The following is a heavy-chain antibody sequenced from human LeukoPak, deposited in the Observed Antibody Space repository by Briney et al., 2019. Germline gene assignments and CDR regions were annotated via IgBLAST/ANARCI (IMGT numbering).Heavy chain of an antibody. CDR1: GYTFTGYY. J-gene: IGHJ5*02. CDR2: INPNSGGT. CDR3: ARDLPTTMVRGVNSFDP. V-gene: IGHV1-2*02. Sequence: ASVKVSCKASGYTFTGYYMHWVRQAPGQGLEGMGWINPNSGGTNYAQKFQGRVTMTRDTSISTAYMELSRLRSDDTAVYYCARDLPTTMVRGVNSFDPWGQGTLVTVSS. D-gene: IGHD3-10*01.